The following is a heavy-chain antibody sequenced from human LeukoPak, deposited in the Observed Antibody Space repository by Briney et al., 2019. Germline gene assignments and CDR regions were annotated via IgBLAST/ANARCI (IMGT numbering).Heavy chain of an antibody. V-gene: IGHV1-69*13. J-gene: IGHJ3*02. D-gene: IGHD3-22*01. CDR2: IIPIFGTA. CDR3: AREAGGSGYYNLGAFDI. CDR1: GGTFSSYA. Sequence: SVKVSCKASGGTFSSYAISWVRQAPGQGLEWMGGIIPIFGTANYAQKFQGRVTITADESTSTAYMELSSLRSEDTAVYYCAREAGGSGYYNLGAFDIWGQGTMVTVSS.